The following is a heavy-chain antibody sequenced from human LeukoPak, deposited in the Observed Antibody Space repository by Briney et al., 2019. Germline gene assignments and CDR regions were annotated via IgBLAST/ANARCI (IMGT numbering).Heavy chain of an antibody. CDR2: IYPRDSDT. V-gene: IGHV5-51*01. J-gene: IGHJ3*02. CDR3: ARHHDKGVQRAFDI. Sequence: GQSLKISCKVSGYTFSSYVILWIRQVPVKGLDWMGIIYPRDSDTRDSPSFQGHVTMSADKSTPYLQWSSMKASDTGMYYCARHHDKGVQRAFDIWGEGTMVIVYS. CDR1: GYTFSSYV. D-gene: IGHD3-10*01.